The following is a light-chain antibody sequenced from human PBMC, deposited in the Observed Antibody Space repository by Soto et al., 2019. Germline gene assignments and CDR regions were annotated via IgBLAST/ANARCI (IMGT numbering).Light chain of an antibody. CDR1: SSDVGSYNR. Sequence: QSALTQPPSVSGSPGQSVTISCTGTSSDVGSYNRVSWYQQPPGTAPKLMIYEVSNRPSGVPDHFSGSKSGNTASLTISGFQAEDEADYYCSSYTSSCTLLFGGGTKVTVL. J-gene: IGLJ2*01. CDR3: SSYTSSCTLL. CDR2: EVS. V-gene: IGLV2-18*02.